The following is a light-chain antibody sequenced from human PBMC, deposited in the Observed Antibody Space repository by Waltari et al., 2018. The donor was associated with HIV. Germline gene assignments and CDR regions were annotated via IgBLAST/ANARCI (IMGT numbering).Light chain of an antibody. J-gene: IGLJ3*02. Sequence: QSVLTQPPSVSGAPGQRVTISCTGNSFNIGAGYDVHWYQQFPGTAPRLLIHGNTNRPSGVPDRFSVSKSDTSASLAITGLEAEDEADYYCQSYDRSLTGWVFGGGTKLTVL. CDR2: GNT. CDR1: SFNIGAGYD. V-gene: IGLV1-40*01. CDR3: QSYDRSLTGWV.